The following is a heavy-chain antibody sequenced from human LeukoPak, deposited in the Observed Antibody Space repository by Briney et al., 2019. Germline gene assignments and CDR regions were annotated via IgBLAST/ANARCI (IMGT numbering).Heavy chain of an antibody. CDR3: ARGRMRVLRRPINYYFDY. V-gene: IGHV4-34*01. Sequence: SETLSLTCAVYGGSFSGYYWSWIRQPPGKGLEWIGEINHSGSTNYNPSLKSRVTISVDTSKNQFSLKLSSVTAADTAVYYCARGRMRVLRRPINYYFDYWGQGTLVTVSS. J-gene: IGHJ4*02. D-gene: IGHD6-25*01. CDR1: GGSFSGYY. CDR2: INHSGST.